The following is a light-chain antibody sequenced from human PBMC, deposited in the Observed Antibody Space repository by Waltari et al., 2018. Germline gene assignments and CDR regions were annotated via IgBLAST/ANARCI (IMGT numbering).Light chain of an antibody. CDR2: RVS. CDR3: QQYDNLRT. V-gene: IGKV1-5*03. CDR1: QNVNSW. Sequence: DIQMTQSPSTLSASVGDRVSITCRASQNVNSWLAWYHQRPGEAPKLLIYRVSSLASGVPSRFSRSRSGTEFSLTITSLQPDDLGTYYCQQYDNLRTFGQGTKLEI. J-gene: IGKJ2*01.